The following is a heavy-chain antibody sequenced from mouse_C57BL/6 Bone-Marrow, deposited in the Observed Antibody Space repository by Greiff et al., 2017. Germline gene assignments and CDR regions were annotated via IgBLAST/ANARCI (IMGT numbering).Heavy chain of an antibody. D-gene: IGHD2-2*01. Sequence: DVKLQQSGAELVRPGASVTLSCTASGFNIKDDYMHWVKQRPEQGLEWIGWIDPENGDTEYASKFQGKATITADTSSNTAYLQLSSLTSEDTAVYYCTTHIFYGYDVDYWGQGTTLTVSS. CDR3: TTHIFYGYDVDY. V-gene: IGHV14-4*01. CDR1: GFNIKDDY. CDR2: IDPENGDT. J-gene: IGHJ2*01.